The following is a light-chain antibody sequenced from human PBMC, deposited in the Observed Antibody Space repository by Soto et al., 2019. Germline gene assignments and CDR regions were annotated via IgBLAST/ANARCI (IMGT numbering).Light chain of an antibody. CDR3: QQYGGSPRT. CDR2: GAS. J-gene: IGKJ2*01. V-gene: IGKV3-20*01. CDR1: QSVSSSY. Sequence: EIVVTQSPDTLSLSPGERATLSCRASQSVSSSYLAWYQQKPGQAPRLLIYGASSRATGIPDRFSGSGSGTDFTLTISRLEPEDFAVYYCQQYGGSPRTFGQGTKLEIK.